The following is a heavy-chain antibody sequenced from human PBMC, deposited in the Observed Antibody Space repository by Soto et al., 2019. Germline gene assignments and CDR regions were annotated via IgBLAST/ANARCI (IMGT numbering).Heavy chain of an antibody. D-gene: IGHD3-16*01. CDR2: VNRGASSL. CDR1: GFSLSDHG. CDR3: ARQINWRDGGA. J-gene: IGHJ5*02. Sequence: GSLRLSCAASGFSLSDHGVNWVRQAPGKGLEWISSVNRGASSLYYAESVKGRFTMSRDDAKNSVYLQMNSLRDEDTAVYYCARQINWRDGGAWGQGTLVTAPQ. V-gene: IGHV3-48*02.